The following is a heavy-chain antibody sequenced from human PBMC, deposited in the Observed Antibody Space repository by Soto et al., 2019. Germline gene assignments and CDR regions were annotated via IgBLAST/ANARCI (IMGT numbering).Heavy chain of an antibody. J-gene: IGHJ4*02. D-gene: IGHD2-15*01. Sequence: PGGSLRLSCAASGFTFSSYAMHLVRQAPGKGLEWVAVISYDGSNKYYADSVKGRFTISRDNSKNTLYLQMNSLRAEDTAVYYCARDTEVVVAATPGSHWGQGTLVTVSS. CDR2: ISYDGSNK. CDR3: ARDTEVVVAATPGSH. CDR1: GFTFSSYA. V-gene: IGHV3-30-3*01.